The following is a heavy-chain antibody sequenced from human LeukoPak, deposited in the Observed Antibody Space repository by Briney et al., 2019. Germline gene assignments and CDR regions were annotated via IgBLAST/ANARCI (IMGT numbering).Heavy chain of an antibody. V-gene: IGHV4-59*08. CDR1: GGSINNYY. Sequence: SETLSLTCTVSGGSINNYYWSWIRQPPGKGLEWIGYIFSSGNAYYNPSLKSRVTMSVDTSKNQFSLKLTSVTDADTAVYYCARQGGSYSPFGFWGQGTLVTVSS. D-gene: IGHD1-26*01. J-gene: IGHJ4*02. CDR2: IFSSGNA. CDR3: ARQGGSYSPFGF.